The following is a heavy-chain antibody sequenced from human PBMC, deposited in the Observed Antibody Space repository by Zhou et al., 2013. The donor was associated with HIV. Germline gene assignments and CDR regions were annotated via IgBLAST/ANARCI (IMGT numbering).Heavy chain of an antibody. CDR3: ARDRGGGDYPNWFDP. Sequence: QVQLVQSGAEVKKPGASVKVSCKASGYTFTGYYVHWVRQAPGQGLEWMGWINPNSGGTNYAQKFQGRVTMTRDTSMSTAYMELSSLRSDDTAVFYCARDRGGGDYPNWFDPWGQGTPVTVSS. CDR1: GYTFTGYY. V-gene: IGHV1-2*02. CDR2: INPNSGGT. D-gene: IGHD3-10*01. J-gene: IGHJ5*02.